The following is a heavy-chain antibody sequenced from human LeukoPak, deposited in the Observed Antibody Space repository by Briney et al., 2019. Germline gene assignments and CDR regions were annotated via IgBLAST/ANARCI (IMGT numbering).Heavy chain of an antibody. CDR2: INHSGST. J-gene: IGHJ6*02. CDR1: GESFSGYY. D-gene: IGHD6-13*01. V-gene: IGHV4-34*01. CDR3: ARGQLTIVASGSLWNPKRGTDYYYGMDV. Sequence: SETLSLTCAIYGESFSGYYWSWIRQPPGKGLEWIGEINHSGSTNYNPSLKSRVTISVGTSKNQFSLNLSSVTAADTAIYYCARGQLTIVASGSLWNPKRGTDYYYGMDVWGQGTTVTVSS.